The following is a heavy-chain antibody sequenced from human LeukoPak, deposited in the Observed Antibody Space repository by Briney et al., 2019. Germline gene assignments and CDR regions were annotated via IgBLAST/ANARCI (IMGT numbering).Heavy chain of an antibody. CDR1: GSTFSSYA. Sequence: GGSLRLSCAASGSTFSSYAMSWVRQAPGKGLEWVTAISGSGGSTYYADSVKGRFTISRDNSKNTLYLQMSSLRAEDTAVYYCATRGVTATYYFDYWGQGTLATVSS. CDR2: ISGSGGST. D-gene: IGHD2-21*02. CDR3: ATRGVTATYYFDY. V-gene: IGHV3-23*01. J-gene: IGHJ4*02.